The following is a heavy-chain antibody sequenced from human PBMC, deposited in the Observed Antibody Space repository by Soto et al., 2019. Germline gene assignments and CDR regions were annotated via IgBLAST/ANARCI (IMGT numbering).Heavy chain of an antibody. V-gene: IGHV1-69*12. CDR3: ARDNDRLQLGGNYYYILDV. CDR1: GGTFSSSA. CDR2: IIPLFRTP. D-gene: IGHD4-4*01. J-gene: IGHJ6*02. Sequence: QVQLVQSGAEMKEPGSSVKVSCKTSGGTFSSSAISWLRQAHGQGLEWMGGIIPLFRTPDYAQKFQGRVTIAADESTSTAYMGLSSLRSEDTAVYYCARDNDRLQLGGNYYYILDVWGQGTTITVSS.